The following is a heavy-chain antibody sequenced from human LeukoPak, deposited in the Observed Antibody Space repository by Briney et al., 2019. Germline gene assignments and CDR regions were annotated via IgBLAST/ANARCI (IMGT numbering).Heavy chain of an antibody. D-gene: IGHD3-22*01. CDR2: IYSGGST. Sequence: GGSLRLSCAASGFTFSSYWMSWVRQAPGKGLEWVSVIYSGGSTYYADSVKGRFTISRDNSKSTLYIQMNSLRAEDTAVYYCAKSRYYYDSSGYSRHWFDPWGQGTLVTVSS. CDR3: AKSRYYYDSSGYSRHWFDP. V-gene: IGHV3-66*02. J-gene: IGHJ5*02. CDR1: GFTFSSYW.